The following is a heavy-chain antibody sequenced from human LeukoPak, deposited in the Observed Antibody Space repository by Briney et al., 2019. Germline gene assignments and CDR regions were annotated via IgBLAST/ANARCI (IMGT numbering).Heavy chain of an antibody. J-gene: IGHJ3*02. CDR3: ARYCSGGSCHHTDAFAI. Sequence: PGGSLRLSCAASGFTFSSYAMHWVRQAPGKGLEWVAVISYDGSNKYYADSVKGRFTISRDNSKNTLYLQMNSLRAEDTAVYYCARYCSGGSCHHTDAFAIWRQGTMVTVSS. V-gene: IGHV3-30*04. CDR2: ISYDGSNK. D-gene: IGHD2-15*01. CDR1: GFTFSSYA.